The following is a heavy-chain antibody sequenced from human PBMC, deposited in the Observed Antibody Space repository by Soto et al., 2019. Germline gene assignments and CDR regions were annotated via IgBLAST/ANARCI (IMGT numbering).Heavy chain of an antibody. CDR3: EKAGQQWLVTSDVNY. Sequence: AQLVESGGGVVQPGRSLRLSCAASGFTFSDYAMHWVRQAPGKGLEWVAVVSHDGRNTHYADSVKGRFTISRDSSKNTVSLEMTSLRAEDTGVYYCEKAGQQWLVTSDVNYWGQGALVTVSS. CDR2: VSHDGRNT. D-gene: IGHD6-19*01. J-gene: IGHJ4*02. V-gene: IGHV3-30*18. CDR1: GFTFSDYA.